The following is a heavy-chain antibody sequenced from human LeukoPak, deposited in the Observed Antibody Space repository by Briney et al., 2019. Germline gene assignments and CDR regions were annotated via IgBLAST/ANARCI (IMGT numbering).Heavy chain of an antibody. CDR3: ARVSWELLLPYYYYMDV. CDR1: GGSFSGYY. Sequence: SETLSLTCAVYGGSFSGYYWSWIRQPPGKGLEWIGEINHSGSTNYNPSLKSRVTISVDTSKNQFSLKLSSVTAADTAVYYCARVSWELLLPYYYYMDVWAKGTTVPISS. J-gene: IGHJ6*03. CDR2: INHSGST. D-gene: IGHD1-26*01. V-gene: IGHV4-34*01.